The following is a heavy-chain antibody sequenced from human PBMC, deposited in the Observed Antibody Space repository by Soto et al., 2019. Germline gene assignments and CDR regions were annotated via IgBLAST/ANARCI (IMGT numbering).Heavy chain of an antibody. CDR2: IYYSGST. J-gene: IGHJ4*02. CDR1: GGSISSGGYY. D-gene: IGHD2-2*01. CDR3: SRFPAH. Sequence: QVQLQASGPGLVKPSQTLSLTCTVSGGSISSGGYYWSWIRQHPGKGLEWIGYIYYSGSTYSNPSIRTLGTIAVDTSKKQCTLKLSSVTAADTAEYSCSRFPAHGGQETLVTVSS. V-gene: IGHV4-31*01.